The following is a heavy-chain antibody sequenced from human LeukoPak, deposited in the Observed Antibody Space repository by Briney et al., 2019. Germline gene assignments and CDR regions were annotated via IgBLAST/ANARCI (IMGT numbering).Heavy chain of an antibody. V-gene: IGHV4-4*07. CDR1: ARSISGYY. D-gene: IGHD6-19*01. CDR3: ARYAVAGNYFDY. Sequence: SETLSLTCTVPARSISGYYWSSIRQPAGKGLEWIGHIYTSGSTNYNPSLKSRVTISVDKYKNQFSLKLSSVTAAGTVVYYCARYAVAGNYFDYWGQGTLVTVSS. J-gene: IGHJ4*02. CDR2: IYTSGST.